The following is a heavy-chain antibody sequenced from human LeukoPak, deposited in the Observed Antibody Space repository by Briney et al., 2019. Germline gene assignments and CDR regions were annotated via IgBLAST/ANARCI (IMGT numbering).Heavy chain of an antibody. V-gene: IGHV1-18*01. D-gene: IGHD2-2*01. CDR2: ISVYNGNT. CDR1: GYTFSDYG. J-gene: IGHJ4*02. Sequence: GASVKVSCKASGYTFSDYGITWVQQAPGQGLEWMGWISVYNGNTNYAQKLQGRVTMTTDISTSTAYMELRSLTSDDTAVYYCARAQPPDYWGQGTLVTVSS. CDR3: ARAQPPDY.